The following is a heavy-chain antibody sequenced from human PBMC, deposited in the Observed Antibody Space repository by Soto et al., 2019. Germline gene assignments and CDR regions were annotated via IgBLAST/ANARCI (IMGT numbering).Heavy chain of an antibody. J-gene: IGHJ4*02. CDR3: AHSNVLRFLEWLLSFDY. Sequence: SGPTLVNPTQTLTLTCTFSGFSLSTSGVGVGWIRQPPGKPLECLALIYLDDDKRYSPSLKSRLTITKDTSKNQVVLTMTNMDPVDTATYYCAHSNVLRFLEWLLSFDYWGQGTLVTVSS. CDR2: IYLDDDK. CDR1: GFSLSTSGVG. V-gene: IGHV2-5*02. D-gene: IGHD3-3*01.